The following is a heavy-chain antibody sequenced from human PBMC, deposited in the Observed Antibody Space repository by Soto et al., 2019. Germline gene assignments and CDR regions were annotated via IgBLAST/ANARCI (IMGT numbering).Heavy chain of an antibody. V-gene: IGHV1-69*06. D-gene: IGHD3-22*01. CDR3: ARGHDSSGYHNDAFDI. Sequence: SVKVSCKASGGTFSSYAISWVRLAPGQGLEWMGGIIPIFGTANYAQKFQGRVTITADKSTSTAYMELSSLRSEDTAVYYCARGHDSSGYHNDAFDIWGRGTMVTVSS. J-gene: IGHJ3*02. CDR2: IIPIFGTA. CDR1: GGTFSSYA.